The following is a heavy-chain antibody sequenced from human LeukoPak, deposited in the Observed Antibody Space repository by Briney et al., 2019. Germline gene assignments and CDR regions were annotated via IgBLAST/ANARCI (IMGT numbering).Heavy chain of an antibody. V-gene: IGHV1-69*01. CDR1: GGTFSSYA. Sequence: EASVKVSCKASGGTFSSYAISWVRQAPGQGLEWMGGIIPIFGTANYAQRFQGRVTITADESTSTAYMELSSLRSEDTAVYYRARARNEWLWKDNYYYYYMDVWGKGTTVTVSS. J-gene: IGHJ6*03. CDR2: IIPIFGTA. D-gene: IGHD5-12*01. CDR3: ARARNEWLWKDNYYYYYMDV.